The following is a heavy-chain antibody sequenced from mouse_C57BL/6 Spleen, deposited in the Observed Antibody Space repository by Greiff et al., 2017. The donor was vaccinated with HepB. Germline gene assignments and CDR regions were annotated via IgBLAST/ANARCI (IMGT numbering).Heavy chain of an antibody. CDR3: ARHDLYGNLMDY. V-gene: IGHV1-62-2*01. CDR1: GYTFTEYT. CDR2: FYPGSGSI. J-gene: IGHJ4*01. Sequence: VKLMESGAELVKPGASVKLSCKASGYTFTEYTIHWVKQRSGQGLEWIGWFYPGSGSIKYNEKFKDKATLTADKSSSTVYMELSRLTSEDSAVYFCARHDLYGNLMDYWGQGTSVTVSS. D-gene: IGHD2-1*01.